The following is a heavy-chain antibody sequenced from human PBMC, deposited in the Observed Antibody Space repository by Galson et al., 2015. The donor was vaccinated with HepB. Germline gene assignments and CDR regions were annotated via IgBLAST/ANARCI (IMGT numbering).Heavy chain of an antibody. D-gene: IGHD6-13*01. Sequence: SLRLSCAASGFTVSSNYMSWVRQAPGKGLEWVSVIYSGGSTYYADSVKGRFTISRHNSKNTLYLQMNSLRAGDTAVYYCAREDRYSSSWYGYFDLWGRGTLVTVSS. CDR1: GFTVSSNY. J-gene: IGHJ2*01. CDR3: AREDRYSSSWYGYFDL. CDR2: IYSGGST. V-gene: IGHV3-53*04.